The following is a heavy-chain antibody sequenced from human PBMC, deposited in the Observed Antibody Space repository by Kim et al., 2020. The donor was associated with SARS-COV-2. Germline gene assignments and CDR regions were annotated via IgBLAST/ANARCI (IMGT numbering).Heavy chain of an antibody. CDR3: ARDVGSSMDV. Sequence: NKNYADSVKGRFTISRDNSKNTLYLQMNSLRAEDTAVYYCARDVGSSMDVWGQGTTVTVSS. CDR2: NK. D-gene: IGHD2-2*01. J-gene: IGHJ6*02. V-gene: IGHV3-30*01.